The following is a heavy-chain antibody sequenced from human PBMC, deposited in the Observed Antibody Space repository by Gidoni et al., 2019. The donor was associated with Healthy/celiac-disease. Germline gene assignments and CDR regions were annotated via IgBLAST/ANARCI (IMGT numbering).Heavy chain of an antibody. J-gene: IGHJ4*02. Sequence: EVQLVESGGGLVQPGGSLRLSCAASGFTFSSYWMHWVRQAPGKRRVWVSRINSDGSSTSYADSVKGRFTISRDNAKNTLYLQMNSLRAEDTAVYYCARADTVWQWLVLYWGQGTLVTVSS. V-gene: IGHV3-74*01. CDR3: ARADTVWQWLVLY. CDR2: INSDGSST. CDR1: GFTFSSYW. D-gene: IGHD6-19*01.